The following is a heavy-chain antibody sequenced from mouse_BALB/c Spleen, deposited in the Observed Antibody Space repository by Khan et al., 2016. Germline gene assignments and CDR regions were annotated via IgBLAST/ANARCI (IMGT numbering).Heavy chain of an antibody. V-gene: IGHV1-9*01. CDR2: ILPGSGYS. CDR1: GYTFSNYW. CDR3: ARAWYSMDY. J-gene: IGHJ4*01. Sequence: QVQLQQSGAELMKPGASVKISCKATGYTFSNYWIEWVKQRPGHGLEWIGDILPGSGYSNSNENFKGKATFTADASSNTAYMQLISLTSEDSAVYFYARAWYSMDYWGQGTSVTVSS.